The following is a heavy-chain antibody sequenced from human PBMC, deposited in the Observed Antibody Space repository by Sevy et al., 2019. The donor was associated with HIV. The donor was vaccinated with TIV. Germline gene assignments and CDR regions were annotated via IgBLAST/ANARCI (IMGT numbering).Heavy chain of an antibody. V-gene: IGHV3-33*01. D-gene: IGHD6-25*01. CDR1: GFTFSSYG. Sequence: GGSLRLSCAASGFTFSSYGMHWVRQAPGKGLEWVAVIWYDGSNKYYADSVKGRFTISRDNSKNTLYLQMNSLRAEDTAVYYCARALTDTQPRGSDYYYYGMDVWGQGTTVTVSS. J-gene: IGHJ6*02. CDR3: ARALTDTQPRGSDYYYYGMDV. CDR2: IWYDGSNK.